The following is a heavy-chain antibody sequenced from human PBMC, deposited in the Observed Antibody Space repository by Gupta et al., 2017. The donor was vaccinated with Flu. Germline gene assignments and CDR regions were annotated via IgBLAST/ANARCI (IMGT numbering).Heavy chain of an antibody. CDR3: ARLPPPRPYGMDV. V-gene: IGHV5-51*01. CDR1: GYSFTSYW. CDR2: IYPGDSDT. J-gene: IGHJ6*02. Sequence: EVQLVQSGAEVKKPGESLKISCKGSGYSFTSYWIGWVRQMPGKSLEWMGIIYPGDSDTRDSPPFPRQGTISDDKTISTPHLQWGSLKASGTAMYYCARLPPPRPYGMDVWGQGTTVTVSS.